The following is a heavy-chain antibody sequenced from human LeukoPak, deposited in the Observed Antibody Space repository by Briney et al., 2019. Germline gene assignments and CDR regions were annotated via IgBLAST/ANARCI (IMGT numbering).Heavy chain of an antibody. V-gene: IGHV4-61*08. Sequence: SETLSLTCSVSGGSISGGSISGYHWSWIRQPPGKGLEWIGYIYYSGSTNYNPSLKSRVTISVDTSKNQFSLKLSSVTAADTAVYYCARYLYALGSYPFDYWGQGTLVTVSS. CDR1: GGSISGGSISGYH. J-gene: IGHJ4*02. CDR3: ARYLYALGSYPFDY. CDR2: IYYSGST. D-gene: IGHD3-10*01.